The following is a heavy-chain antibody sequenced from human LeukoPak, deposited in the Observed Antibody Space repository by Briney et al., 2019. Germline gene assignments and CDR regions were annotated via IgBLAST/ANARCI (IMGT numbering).Heavy chain of an antibody. V-gene: IGHV3-7*01. CDR2: IRGDGSEK. CDR3: ARDGYGGVGLYRRYSCFDA. Sequence: PGGSLRLSCAASGVTLSTNWMTWVRQAPGKGLEWVASIRGDGSEKHYVNSVKGRFTISRDNAQNRMFLEMTSLTAEDTAVYYCARDGYGGVGLYRRYSCFDAWGQGALVTVSS. D-gene: IGHD5-18*01. J-gene: IGHJ5*02. CDR1: GVTLSTNW.